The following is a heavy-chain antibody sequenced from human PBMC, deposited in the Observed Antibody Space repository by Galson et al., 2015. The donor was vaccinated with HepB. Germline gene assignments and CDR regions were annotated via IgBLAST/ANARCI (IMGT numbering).Heavy chain of an antibody. J-gene: IGHJ6*02. Sequence: SLRLSCAASGFTISTYGIHWVRQAPGKGLEWVAVISYDGSQKYYADSVKGRFTISRDNSKNTLYLQMNRLRAEDTAVYYCAKGIPLDYYYGMDVWGQGTTVTVSS. CDR3: AKGIPLDYYYGMDV. V-gene: IGHV3-30*18. D-gene: IGHD3-16*01. CDR1: GFTISTYG. CDR2: ISYDGSQK.